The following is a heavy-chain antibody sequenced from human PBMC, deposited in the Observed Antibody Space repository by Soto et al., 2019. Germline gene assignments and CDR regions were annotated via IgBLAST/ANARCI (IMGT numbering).Heavy chain of an antibody. D-gene: IGHD5-18*01. J-gene: IGHJ6*02. CDR2: IYPGDSDT. CDR1: GYRFNDYW. V-gene: IGHV5-51*01. CDR3: ARHRRDTALNV. Sequence: GESLKISCKGSGYRFNDYWIGWVRPMPGKGLEWMGIIYPGDSDTRYNPSFQGQVTISADKSVSTAYLQWSSLKASDTAMYYCARHRRDTALNVWGQGTSVTVSS.